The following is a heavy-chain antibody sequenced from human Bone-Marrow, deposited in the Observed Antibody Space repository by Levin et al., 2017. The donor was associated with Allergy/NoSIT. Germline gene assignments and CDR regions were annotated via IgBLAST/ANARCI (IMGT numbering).Heavy chain of an antibody. CDR1: GFAVSWNY. Sequence: GGSLRLSCEVSGFAVSWNYMTWVRQAPGKWLEWVSTIHANGKTYYAGSVKGRFTISRDSSKNTLYLQMNSLRVDDTAVYFCDYGDHYTPPIWGQGTLVTVSA. CDR2: IHANGKT. J-gene: IGHJ4*02. V-gene: IGHV3-53*01. D-gene: IGHD4/OR15-4a*01. CDR3: DYGDHYTPPI.